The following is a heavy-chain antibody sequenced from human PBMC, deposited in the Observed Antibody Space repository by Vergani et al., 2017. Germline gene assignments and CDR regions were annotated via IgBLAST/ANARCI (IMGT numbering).Heavy chain of an antibody. D-gene: IGHD2-8*01. V-gene: IGHV1-69*01. CDR3: AKGKARVGYSTYGVWHLDY. CDR1: GGTFSSYA. Sequence: QVQLVQSGAEVKKPGSSVKVSCKASGGTFSSYAISWVRQAPGQGLEWMWGIIPIFGTANYAQKFQGSVTMAADESTSTAYMELSSLRSEDSAVYYCAKGKARVGYSTYGVWHLDYWGQGTLVTVSS. CDR2: IIPIFGTA. J-gene: IGHJ4*02.